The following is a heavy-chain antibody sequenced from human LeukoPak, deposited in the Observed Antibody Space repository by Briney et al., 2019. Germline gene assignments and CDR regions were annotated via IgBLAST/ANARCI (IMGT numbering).Heavy chain of an antibody. CDR2: ISSSGSTI. J-gene: IGHJ3*02. V-gene: IGHV3-48*03. CDR3: ARARRADLRFGESFRHSKAVRAFDI. D-gene: IGHD3-10*01. Sequence: GGSLRLSCAASGFTFSSYEMNWVRQAPGKGLEWVSYISSSGSTIYYADSVKGRFTISRDNAKNSLYLQMNNLRAADTAVYYCARARRADLRFGESFRHSKAVRAFDIWGQGTMVTVSS. CDR1: GFTFSSYE.